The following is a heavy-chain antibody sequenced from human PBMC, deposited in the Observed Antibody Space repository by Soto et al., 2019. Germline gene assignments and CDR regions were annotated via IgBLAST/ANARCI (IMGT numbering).Heavy chain of an antibody. Sequence: ASVKVSCKASGYTFTSYDINWVRQATGQGLEWMGWMNPNSGNTGYAQKFQGRVTMTRNTSISTAYMELSSLRSEDTAVYYCARGFGGSGYYSRSLGYWGQGTLVTVSS. V-gene: IGHV1-8*01. J-gene: IGHJ4*02. CDR1: GYTFTSYD. CDR3: ARGFGGSGYYSRSLGY. CDR2: MNPNSGNT. D-gene: IGHD3-22*01.